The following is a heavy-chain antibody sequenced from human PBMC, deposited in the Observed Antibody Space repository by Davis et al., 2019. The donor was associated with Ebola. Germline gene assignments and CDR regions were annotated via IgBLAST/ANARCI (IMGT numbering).Heavy chain of an antibody. J-gene: IGHJ6*02. Sequence: GESLKISCAASGFTVSSNYMSWVRQAPGKGLEWVSVICGGSTYYADSVKGRFTISRDNSKNTLYLQMNSLRAEDTAVYYCAREGYYEKYSMDVWGQGTTVTVSS. CDR1: GFTVSSNY. D-gene: IGHD3-22*01. V-gene: IGHV3-53*01. CDR3: AREGYYEKYSMDV. CDR2: ICGGST.